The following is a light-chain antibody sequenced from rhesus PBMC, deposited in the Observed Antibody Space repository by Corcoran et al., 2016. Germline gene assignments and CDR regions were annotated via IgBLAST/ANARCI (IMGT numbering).Light chain of an antibody. CDR2: KAS. CDR1: QSISSW. Sequence: DIQMTQSPSSLSASVGDTVTITCRASQSISSWLDWYQQKPGKAPKLLNYKASRLQSGVPSRFSGSGAGTDFTLTISSLKPEDFATYYCLQYSSSTWTFGQGTKVEIK. CDR3: LQYSSSTWT. J-gene: IGKJ1*01. V-gene: IGKV1-22*01.